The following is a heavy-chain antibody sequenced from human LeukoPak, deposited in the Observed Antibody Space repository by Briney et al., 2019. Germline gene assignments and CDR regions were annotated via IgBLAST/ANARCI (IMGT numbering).Heavy chain of an antibody. J-gene: IGHJ4*02. CDR1: GFTFSNYG. V-gene: IGHV3-NL1*01. CDR3: AKPRY. CDR2: IYSGGST. Sequence: PGGSLRLSCAASGFTFSNYGMHWVRQAPGKGLEWVSVIYSGGSTYYADSVKGRFTISRDNSKNTLYLQMNSLRAEDTAVYYCAKPRYWGQGTLVTVSS.